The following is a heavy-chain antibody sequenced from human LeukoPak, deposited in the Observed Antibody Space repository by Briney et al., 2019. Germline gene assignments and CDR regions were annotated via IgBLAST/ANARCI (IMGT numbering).Heavy chain of an antibody. CDR1: GFTFDDYA. Sequence: GRSLRLSCAASGFTFDDYAMHWVRQAPGKGLEWVSGISWNSGSIGYADSVKGRFTISRDNAKNSLYLQMNSLRAEDTALYYCAKDPAPFDYGDYVYYFDYWGQGTLVTVSS. V-gene: IGHV3-9*01. J-gene: IGHJ4*02. D-gene: IGHD4-17*01. CDR3: AKDPAPFDYGDYVYYFDY. CDR2: ISWNSGSI.